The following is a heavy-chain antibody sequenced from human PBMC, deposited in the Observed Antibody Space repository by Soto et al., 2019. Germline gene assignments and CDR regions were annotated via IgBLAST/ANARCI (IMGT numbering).Heavy chain of an antibody. CDR3: AKGYSYGWGGYFDY. V-gene: IGHV3-30*18. Sequence: QVQLVESGGGVVQPGRSLRLSCAASGFTFSSYGMLWVRQAPGKGLEWVAVISYDGSNKYYADSVKGRFTISRDNSKNTLYLQMNSLRAEDTAVYYCAKGYSYGWGGYFDYWGQGTLVTVSS. D-gene: IGHD5-18*01. CDR1: GFTFSSYG. CDR2: ISYDGSNK. J-gene: IGHJ4*02.